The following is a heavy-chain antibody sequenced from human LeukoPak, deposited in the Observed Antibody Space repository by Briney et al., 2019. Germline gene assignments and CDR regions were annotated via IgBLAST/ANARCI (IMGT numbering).Heavy chain of an antibody. Sequence: GASVKVSCKASGYTFTSYGISWVRQAPGQGLEWMAWISACNDNTNYAQKFQGRVTMTTDTSTSTAYMELRSLRSDDTAVYYCARDPYSSSWYSNPNFDYWGQGTLVTVSS. CDR1: GYTFTSYG. V-gene: IGHV1-18*01. J-gene: IGHJ4*02. CDR3: ARDPYSSSWYSNPNFDY. D-gene: IGHD6-13*01. CDR2: ISACNDNT.